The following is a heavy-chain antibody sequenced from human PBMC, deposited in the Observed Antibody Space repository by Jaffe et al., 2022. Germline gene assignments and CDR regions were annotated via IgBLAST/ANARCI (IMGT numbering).Heavy chain of an antibody. CDR3: ARDLAGTTLFDY. Sequence: EVQLVESGGGLVKPGGSLRLSCAASGFTFSSYSMNWVRQAPGKGLEWVSSISSSSSYIYYADSVKGRFTISRDNAKNSLYLQMNSLRAEDTAVYYCARDLAGTTLFDYWGQGTLVTVSS. CDR2: ISSSSSYI. D-gene: IGHD1-7*01. CDR1: GFTFSSYS. J-gene: IGHJ4*02. V-gene: IGHV3-21*01.